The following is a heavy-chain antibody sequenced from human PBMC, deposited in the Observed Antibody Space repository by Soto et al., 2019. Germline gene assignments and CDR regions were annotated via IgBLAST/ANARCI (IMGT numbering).Heavy chain of an antibody. CDR3: ARDLFNYYDSSGSPGVCNY. D-gene: IGHD3-22*01. Sequence: PGGSLRLSCAASGFTFSSYSMNWVRQAPGKGLEWVSYISSSSSTIYYADSVKGRFTISRDNAKNSLYLQMNSLRVEDTAVYYCARDLFNYYDSSGSPGVCNYWGQGTLVTVSS. CDR2: ISSSSSTI. CDR1: GFTFSSYS. V-gene: IGHV3-48*01. J-gene: IGHJ4*02.